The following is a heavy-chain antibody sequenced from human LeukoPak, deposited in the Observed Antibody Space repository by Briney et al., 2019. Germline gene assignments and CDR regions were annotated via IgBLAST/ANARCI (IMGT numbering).Heavy chain of an antibody. CDR1: GFTFSSYS. CDR3: ARHLSGVTGYSYGRGIDY. D-gene: IGHD5-18*01. Sequence: GGSLRLSCAASGFTFSSYSMNWVRQAPGKGLEWVSYISSGSSTIYYADSVKGRFTISRDNAKKSLYLQMKSLRAEDTAVYYCARHLSGVTGYSYGRGIDYWGQGTLVTVSS. CDR2: ISSGSSTI. V-gene: IGHV3-48*04. J-gene: IGHJ4*02.